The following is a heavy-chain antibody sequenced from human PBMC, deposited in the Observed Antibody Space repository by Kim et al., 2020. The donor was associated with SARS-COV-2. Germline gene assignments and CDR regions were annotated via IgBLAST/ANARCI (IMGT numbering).Heavy chain of an antibody. CDR3: VRYSATSESFDL. CDR1: GDRVSSNSAS. J-gene: IGHJ4*02. V-gene: IGHV6-1*01. D-gene: IGHD6-13*01. Sequence: SQTLSLTCVISGDRVSSNSASWHWIRQSPSRGLEWLGRTYYRSKWSNDFALSMKSRIAVNPDTSKNQFSLQLNSLTPEDTAVYYCVRYSATSESFDLWGQGTLVTVSS. CDR2: TYYRSKWSN.